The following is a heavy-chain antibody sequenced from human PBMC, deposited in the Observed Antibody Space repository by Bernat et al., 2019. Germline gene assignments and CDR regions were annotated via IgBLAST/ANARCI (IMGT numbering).Heavy chain of an antibody. CDR2: IWYDGSNK. D-gene: IGHD6-19*01. CDR1: GFTFSSYG. V-gene: IGHV3-33*08. J-gene: IGHJ6*02. Sequence: VQLLESGGGLVQPGGSLRLSCAASGFTFSSYGMHWVRQAPGKGVEWVAVIWYDGSNKYYADSVKGRFTISRDNSKNTLYLQMNSLRAEDTAVYYCASGAQGSGWEYYYYYGMDVWGQGTTVTVSS. CDR3: ASGAQGSGWEYYYYYGMDV.